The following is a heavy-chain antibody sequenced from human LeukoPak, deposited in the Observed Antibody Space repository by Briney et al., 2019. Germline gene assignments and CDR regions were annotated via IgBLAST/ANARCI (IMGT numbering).Heavy chain of an antibody. CDR3: ARHAGVVVYSDY. CDR2: VYHSGST. D-gene: IGHD3-22*01. J-gene: IGHJ4*02. V-gene: IGHV4-59*08. CDR1: GGSISSYF. Sequence: SEALSLTCTVSGGSISSYFWSWIRQPPGKGLEWIGYVYHSGSTKYNPSLKSRVTISVDTSKNQFSLKLSSVTAADTAVYYCARHAGVVVYSDYWGQGTLVTVSS.